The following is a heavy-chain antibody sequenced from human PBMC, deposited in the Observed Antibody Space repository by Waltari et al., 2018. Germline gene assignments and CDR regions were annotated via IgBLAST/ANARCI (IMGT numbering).Heavy chain of an antibody. CDR1: GFPFSKAW. D-gene: IGHD5-18*01. J-gene: IGHJ3*01. CDR2: IKSTVDGGTT. Sequence: EVQLVESGGGLVKPGGSLRLSCSASGFPFSKAWMNWMRQAPGKGLEWFGRIKSTVDGGTTDYAAPVQGRFTISRDDSKNTLYLQMSSLRTEDTAVYYCLFVDTALIIPDVFDLWGQGTLVTVSS. V-gene: IGHV3-15*01. CDR3: LFVDTALIIPDVFDL.